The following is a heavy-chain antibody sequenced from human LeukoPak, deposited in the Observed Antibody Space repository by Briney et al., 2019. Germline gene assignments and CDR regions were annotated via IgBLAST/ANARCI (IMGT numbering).Heavy chain of an antibody. CDR1: GYTFTMYY. CDR2: INPNDGAT. Sequence: ASVKVSCKASGYTFTMYYIHWVRQAPGQGLEWMGLINPNDGATTYAQRFQGRVTMTRDRSTTTVYMDLSSLRSEDTAVYLCARQQRGGLSATFGCLFASYYTYYYMDVWGRGTTVTVSS. J-gene: IGHJ6*03. CDR3: ARQQRGGLSATFGCLFASYYTYYYMDV. V-gene: IGHV1-46*01. D-gene: IGHD3-10*01.